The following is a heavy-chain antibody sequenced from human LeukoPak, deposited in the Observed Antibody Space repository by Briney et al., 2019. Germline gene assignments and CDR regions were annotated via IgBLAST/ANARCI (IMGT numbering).Heavy chain of an antibody. CDR1: GGSFSGYY. Sequence: PSETLSLTCAVYGGSFSGYYWSWIRQPPGKGLEWIASIYYSGSTYYNPSLKSRVTISVDTSKNQFSLKLSSVTAADTAVYYCARRNFAGAGLYYYYYMDVWGKGTTVTVSS. J-gene: IGHJ6*03. V-gene: IGHV4-34*01. CDR2: IYYSGST. CDR3: ARRNFAGAGLYYYYYMDV. D-gene: IGHD1-14*01.